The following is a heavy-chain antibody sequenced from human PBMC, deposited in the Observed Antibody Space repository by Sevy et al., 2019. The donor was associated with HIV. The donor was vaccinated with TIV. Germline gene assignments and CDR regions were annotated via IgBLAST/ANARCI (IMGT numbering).Heavy chain of an antibody. D-gene: IGHD6-25*01. CDR2: IKEDDSQI. V-gene: IGHV3-7*01. CDR1: AFTFSNYW. CDR3: VIAIAAAVSA. J-gene: IGHJ5*02. Sequence: GGSLRLSCAGSAFTFSNYWMHWVRQAPGKGLEWVANIKEDDSQIYYVDSVKGRFTISRDNAKNSLYLQMNSLRAEDTAVYYCVIAIAAAVSAWGRGTLVTVSS.